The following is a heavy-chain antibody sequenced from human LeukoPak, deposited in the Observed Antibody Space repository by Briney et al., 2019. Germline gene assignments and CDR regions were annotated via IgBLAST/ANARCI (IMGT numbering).Heavy chain of an antibody. J-gene: IGHJ6*03. CDR1: GFTFSSYG. Sequence: GGTLRLSCAASGFTFSSYGVSWVRQAPGKGLEWVSAISGSGGSTYYADSVKGRFTISRDNSKNTLYLQMNSLRAEDTAVYYCAKGTLLWFGDYYYMDVWGKGTTVTISS. D-gene: IGHD3-10*01. CDR2: ISGSGGST. V-gene: IGHV3-23*01. CDR3: AKGTLLWFGDYYYMDV.